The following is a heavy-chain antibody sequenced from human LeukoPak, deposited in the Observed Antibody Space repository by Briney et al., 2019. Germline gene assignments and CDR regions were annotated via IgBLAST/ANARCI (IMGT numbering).Heavy chain of an antibody. Sequence: GASVKVSCKASGYTFTGYYMHWVRQAPGQGLEWMGWINPNSGGTNYAQKFQGRVTMTRDTSTSTVYMELSSLRSEDTAVYYCAREGITMIVVVIADSGSGWDAFDIWGQGTMVTVSS. CDR3: AREGITMIVVVIADSGSGWDAFDI. CDR1: GYTFTGYY. D-gene: IGHD3-22*01. CDR2: INPNSGGT. V-gene: IGHV1-2*02. J-gene: IGHJ3*02.